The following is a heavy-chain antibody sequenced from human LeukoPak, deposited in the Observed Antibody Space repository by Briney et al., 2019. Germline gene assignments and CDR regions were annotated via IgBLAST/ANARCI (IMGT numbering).Heavy chain of an antibody. J-gene: IGHJ6*02. CDR3: AKRQQLIIYYYGMDV. Sequence: GGSLRLSCAASGFTFSRHGMHWVRQAPGKGLEWVSAISGSGGSTYYADSVKGRFTISRDNSKNTLYLQMNSLRAEDTAVYYCAKRQQLIIYYYGMDVWGQGTTVTVSS. D-gene: IGHD6-13*01. CDR1: GFTFSRHG. CDR2: ISGSGGST. V-gene: IGHV3-23*01.